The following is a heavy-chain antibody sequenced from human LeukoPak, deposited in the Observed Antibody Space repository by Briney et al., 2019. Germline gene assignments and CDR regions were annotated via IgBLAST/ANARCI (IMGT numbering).Heavy chain of an antibody. CDR1: GYTFTGYG. CDR3: ARDSRFVVYGSDAFDI. V-gene: IGHV1-18*01. J-gene: IGHJ3*02. CDR2: ISAYNGNT. Sequence: ASVKVSCKASGYTFTGYGISWVRQAPGQGREWMGWISAYNGNTNYAQKLQGRVTMTTDTSTSTAYMELRSLRSDDTAVYYCARDSRFVVYGSDAFDIWGQGTMVTVSS. D-gene: IGHD3-10*01.